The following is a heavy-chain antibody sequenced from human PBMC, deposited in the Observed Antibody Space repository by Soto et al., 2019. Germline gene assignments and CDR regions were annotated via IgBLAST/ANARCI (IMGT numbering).Heavy chain of an antibody. CDR2: LSSDGIGT. V-gene: IGHV3-64D*06. CDR3: VKDMGQAAVGIRYPYGLDV. Sequence: EESLRLSCSGSGFTVSSFGMHWVRQAPGKGLQHVSTLSSDGIGTYYADSVKGRFTFSRDTSKNTLYLKMSSLRTEDTAVYYCVKDMGQAAVGIRYPYGLDVWGLGTTVTVSS. CDR1: GFTVSSFG. D-gene: IGHD6-13*01. J-gene: IGHJ6*02.